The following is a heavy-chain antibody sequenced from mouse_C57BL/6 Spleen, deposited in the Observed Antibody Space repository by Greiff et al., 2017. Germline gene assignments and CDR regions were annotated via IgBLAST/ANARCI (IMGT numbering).Heavy chain of an antibody. Sequence: QVQLQQPGAELVRPGTSVKLSCKASGYTFTSYWMHWVKQRPGQGLEWIGVIDPSDSYTNYNQKFKGKATLTVATTSSTAYMQLSSLTSEDTAVYYCARLTTVEATQDDWGKGTTLTVAT. CDR3: ARLTTVEATQDD. CDR2: IDPSDSYT. D-gene: IGHD1-1*01. V-gene: IGHV1-59*01. J-gene: IGHJ2*01. CDR1: GYTFTSYW.